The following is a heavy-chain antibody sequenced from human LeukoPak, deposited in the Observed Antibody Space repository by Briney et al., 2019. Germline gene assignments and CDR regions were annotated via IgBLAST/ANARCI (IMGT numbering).Heavy chain of an antibody. Sequence: GGSLRLSCAASGFTFSSYAMHWVRQAPGKGLEYVSAISSNGGSTYYANSVKGRFTISRDNSKNTLYLQMDSLRDEDMAMYYCAREGHSSGYCGAFDIWGQGTMVTVSS. D-gene: IGHD3-22*01. CDR3: AREGHSSGYCGAFDI. V-gene: IGHV3-64*01. CDR2: ISSNGGST. J-gene: IGHJ3*02. CDR1: GFTFSSYA.